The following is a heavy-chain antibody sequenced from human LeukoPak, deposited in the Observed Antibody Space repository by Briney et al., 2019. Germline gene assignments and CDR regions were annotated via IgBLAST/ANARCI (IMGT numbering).Heavy chain of an antibody. CDR1: GYTFTGYY. J-gene: IGHJ5*02. D-gene: IGHD3-10*01. CDR2: LNPNSGGT. CDR3: ARGGSGSYFSWLDP. Sequence: AASVKVSCKASGYTFTGYYIHWVRQAPGQGLECVAWLNPNSGGTNYAQKFQGRVTMTRDTSISTAYMELSRLRSDDTAVYYCARGGSGSYFSWLDPWGQGTLVTVSS. V-gene: IGHV1-2*02.